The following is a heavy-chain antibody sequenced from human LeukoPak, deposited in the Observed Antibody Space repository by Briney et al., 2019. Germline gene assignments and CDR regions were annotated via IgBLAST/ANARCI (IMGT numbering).Heavy chain of an antibody. D-gene: IGHD4-17*01. CDR1: GFSVSNNY. CDR3: ARDRSYGDYLN. CDR2: LYTGGET. J-gene: IGHJ4*02. V-gene: IGHV3-53*01. Sequence: PGGSLRLSCAASGFSVSNNYMIWVRQAPGKGLEWVSLLYTGGETNYADSVKGRFTMSRDTSKNTVSLQMNSLRAEDTAVYYCARDRSYGDYLNWGQGTLVTVSS.